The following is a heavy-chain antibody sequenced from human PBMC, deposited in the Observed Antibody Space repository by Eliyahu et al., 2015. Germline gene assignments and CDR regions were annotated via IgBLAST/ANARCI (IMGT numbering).Heavy chain of an antibody. D-gene: IGHD4-17*01. CDR3: TRVIGLRYPGWFDP. CDR2: IRSKAYGGTT. V-gene: IGHV3-49*02. Sequence: QAPGKGLEWVGFIRSKAYGGTTEYAASVKGRFTISRDDSKSIAYLQMNSLKTEDTAVYYCTRVIGLRYPGWFDPWGQGTLVTVSS. J-gene: IGHJ5*02.